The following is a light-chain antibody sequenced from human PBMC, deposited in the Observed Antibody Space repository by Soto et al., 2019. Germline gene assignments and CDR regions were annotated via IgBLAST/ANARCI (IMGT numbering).Light chain of an antibody. CDR3: QHRRT. V-gene: IGKV3-11*01. CDR2: ETS. Sequence: VLTQSPATLSLSPGERGTLSCRASQSVSNSLAWYQQKPGQAPRLLIYETSNRATGIPTRFSGSGSGTDFTLTISSLEPADFAVYYCQHRRTFGQGTKVDIK. CDR1: QSVSNS. J-gene: IGKJ1*01.